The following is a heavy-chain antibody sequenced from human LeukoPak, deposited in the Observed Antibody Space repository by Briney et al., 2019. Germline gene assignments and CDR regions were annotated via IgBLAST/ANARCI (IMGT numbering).Heavy chain of an antibody. CDR2: NYHGRST. CDR3: ARLAYPRQWLRSTFDY. V-gene: IGHV4-38-2*02. CDR1: GYSISSHFW. J-gene: IGHJ4*02. Sequence: SETLSLTCTVSGYSISSHFWWWFLQQPPEKLVWWGENNYHGRSTNYNPPLKSRITISVDTSTNQFSLKLNSVTAADTAVYYCARLAYPRQWLRSTFDYWGQGTLVTVSS. D-gene: IGHD5-12*01.